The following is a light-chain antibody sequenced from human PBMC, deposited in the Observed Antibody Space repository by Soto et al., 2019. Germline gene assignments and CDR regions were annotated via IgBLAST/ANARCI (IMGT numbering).Light chain of an antibody. CDR1: SSDVGGYKY. Sequence: QSALTQPASVSGSPGQSITISCTGTSSDVGGYKYVSWYQQNTGKAPKLMIYEVSYRPSGVSDRFSGSKSGNTASLTISGLQAEDQADYYCSSYTRNDTVVFGGGTKLTVL. V-gene: IGLV2-14*01. CDR2: EVS. J-gene: IGLJ2*01. CDR3: SSYTRNDTVV.